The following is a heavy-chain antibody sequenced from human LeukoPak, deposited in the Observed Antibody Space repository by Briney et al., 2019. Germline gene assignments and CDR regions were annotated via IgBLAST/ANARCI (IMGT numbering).Heavy chain of an antibody. CDR1: GYSISSGYY. V-gene: IGHV4-38-2*02. CDR3: AREDHDSSGHDY. D-gene: IGHD3-22*01. CDR2: IYTSGST. Sequence: SETLSLTCSVSGYSISSGYYWGWIRQPPGKGLEWIGRIYTSGSTNYNPSLKSRVTISVDTSKNQFSLKLSSVTAADTAVYYCAREDHDSSGHDYWGQGTLVTVSS. J-gene: IGHJ4*02.